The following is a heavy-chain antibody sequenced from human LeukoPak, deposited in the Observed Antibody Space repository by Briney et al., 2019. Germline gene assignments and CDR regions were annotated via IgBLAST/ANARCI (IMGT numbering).Heavy chain of an antibody. CDR1: GGSVSNNIET. D-gene: IGHD2-2*01. Sequence: SRTLSLTCVISGGSVSNNIETWSWIRQSPSRGLEWLGRTYYRSKWYTDYATSVRSRITISADTSKNQFSLQLNSVTPEDTAVYYCARRLTQYDCFDPWGQGILVTVSS. CDR3: ARRLTQYDCFDP. J-gene: IGHJ5*02. CDR2: TYYRSKWYT. V-gene: IGHV6-1*01.